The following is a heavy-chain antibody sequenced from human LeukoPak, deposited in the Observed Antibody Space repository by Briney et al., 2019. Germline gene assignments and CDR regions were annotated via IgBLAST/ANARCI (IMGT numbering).Heavy chain of an antibody. CDR2: INGDGSIT. D-gene: IGHD3-16*01. CDR3: ARAWGSYDSFDI. CDR1: GFTFSKYW. V-gene: IGHV3-74*01. Sequence: GGSLRLSCAASGFTFSKYWMHWVRQAPGKGLLWVSRINGDGSITTHADSVKGRFTISRDNAKNTVYLQMNSLRAEDTAVYYCARAWGSYDSFDIWGPGTMVTVSS. J-gene: IGHJ3*02.